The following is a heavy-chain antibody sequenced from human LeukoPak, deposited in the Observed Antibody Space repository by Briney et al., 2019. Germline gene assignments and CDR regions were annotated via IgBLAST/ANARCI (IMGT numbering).Heavy chain of an antibody. Sequence: ASLKVSCKASGYTFTGYYIDWVRQAPGQSLEWMGWINPNSGSTNDAQKYQGRVTMTRDTSISTAYMELRWMRSDDTAVYYCARVLAATKVVPAAIVYYYYMDVWGKGTTVTVSS. CDR3: ARVLAATKVVPAAIVYYYYMDV. J-gene: IGHJ6*03. CDR1: GYTFTGYY. V-gene: IGHV1-2*02. CDR2: INPNSGST. D-gene: IGHD2-2*01.